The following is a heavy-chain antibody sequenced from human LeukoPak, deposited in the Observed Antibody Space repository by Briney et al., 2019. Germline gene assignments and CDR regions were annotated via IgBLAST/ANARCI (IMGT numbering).Heavy chain of an antibody. CDR1: GYTFTGYY. Sequence: ASVKVSCKASGYTFTGYYMHWVRQAPGQGLEWMGRINPNSGGTNYAQKFQGRVTMTRDTSISTAYMELSRLRSDDTAVYYCARDRLRRVFTMVRGVIPFFDYWGQGTLVTVSS. CDR3: ARDRLRRVFTMVRGVIPFFDY. CDR2: INPNSGGT. D-gene: IGHD3-10*01. V-gene: IGHV1-2*06. J-gene: IGHJ4*02.